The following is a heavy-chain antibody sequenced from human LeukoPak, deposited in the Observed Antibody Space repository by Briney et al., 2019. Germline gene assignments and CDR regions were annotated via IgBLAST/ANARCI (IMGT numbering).Heavy chain of an antibody. D-gene: IGHD3-10*01. J-gene: IGHJ4*02. CDR1: GGSFSDYY. Sequence: SDTLSLTCAVYGGSFSDYYWSWIRQSPEKGLEWIGAINHIGNTNYNPSLKSRVTISVGTSKDQFSLKVTSVTAADTAVYYCARRWGYGSFDYWGQGTLVTVSS. V-gene: IGHV4-34*01. CDR2: INHIGNT. CDR3: ARRWGYGSFDY.